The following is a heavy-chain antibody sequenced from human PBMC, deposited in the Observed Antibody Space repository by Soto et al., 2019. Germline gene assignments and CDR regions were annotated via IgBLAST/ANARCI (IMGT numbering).Heavy chain of an antibody. V-gene: IGHV3-30*18. CDR1: GFTFSSYG. D-gene: IGHD2-15*01. CDR2: ISYDGSNK. J-gene: IGHJ5*02. Sequence: QVQLVESGGGVVQPGRSLRLSCAASGFTFSSYGMHWVRQAPGKGLEWVAVISYDGSNKYYADSVKGRFTISRDNSKNTLYLQMNSLRAEDTAVYYCAKETGRGWFDPWGQGTLVTVSS. CDR3: AKETGRGWFDP.